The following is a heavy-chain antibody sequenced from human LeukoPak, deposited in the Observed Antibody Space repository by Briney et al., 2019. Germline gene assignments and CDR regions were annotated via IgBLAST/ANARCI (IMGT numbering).Heavy chain of an antibody. CDR2: IYSGGST. D-gene: IGHD4-17*01. CDR1: GFTVSSNY. Sequence: GGSLRLSCAASGFTVSSNYMSWVRQAPGKGLEWVSVIYSGGSTYYADSVKGRFTISRDNSKNTLYLQMNSLRAEDTAVYYCARSLYGDSPLGYWGQGTLVTVSS. V-gene: IGHV3-53*01. J-gene: IGHJ4*02. CDR3: ARSLYGDSPLGY.